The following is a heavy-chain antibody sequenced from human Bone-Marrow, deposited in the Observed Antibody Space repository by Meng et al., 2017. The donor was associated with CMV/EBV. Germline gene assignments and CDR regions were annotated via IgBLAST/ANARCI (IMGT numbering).Heavy chain of an antibody. J-gene: IGHJ6*02. CDR2: MNPNSGGT. Sequence: TTYDINWVRQATGQGLEWMGWMNPNSGGTNYAQKFQGRVTMTRDTSISTAYMELSRLRSDDTAVYYCARGLAARLRLGTYYYYGMDVWGQGTTVTVSS. CDR3: ARGLAARLRLGTYYYYGMDV. CDR1: TTYD. V-gene: IGHV1-2*02. D-gene: IGHD6-6*01.